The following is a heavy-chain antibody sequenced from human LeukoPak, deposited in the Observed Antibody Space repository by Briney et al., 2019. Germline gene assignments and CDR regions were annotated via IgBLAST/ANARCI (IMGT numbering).Heavy chain of an antibody. V-gene: IGHV3-23*01. D-gene: IGHD6-13*01. CDR3: AKDHGRARSTWYS. CDR1: GFPFSSYA. J-gene: IGHJ4*02. CDR2: ISGSGDST. Sequence: GGSLRLSCAASGFPFSSYAMSWVRQAPGKGLEWVSAISGSGDSTYYADTVKGRFTISRDNSKNTLYLLMNSLRAEDTAVYYCAKDHGRARSTWYSWGQGTLVTVSS.